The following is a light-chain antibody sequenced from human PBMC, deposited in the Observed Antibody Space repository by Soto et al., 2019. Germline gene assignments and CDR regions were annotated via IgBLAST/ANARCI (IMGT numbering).Light chain of an antibody. CDR3: CSYASGSAYV. CDR2: EVS. CDR1: SKYVGSYNL. J-gene: IGLJ1*01. V-gene: IGLV2-23*02. Sequence: QSVLNQTASVSGSPRQSITISCAGNSKYVGSYNLVSWYQQHPGKAPKLMVYEVSKRPSGISNRFSGSKSDNTASLTISGLQAEDEADYFCCSYASGSAYVFGTGTKVTVL.